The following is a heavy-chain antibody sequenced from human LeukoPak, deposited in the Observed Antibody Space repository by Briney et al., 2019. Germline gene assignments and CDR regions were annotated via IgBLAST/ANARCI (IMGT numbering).Heavy chain of an antibody. CDR2: IYYSGST. Sequence: SETLSLTCTVSGGSISSSSYYWGWIRQPPGKGLEWIGSIYYSGSTYYNPSLKSRVTISVDTSKNQFSLKLSSVTAADTAVYYCARVGVSYHTFDYWGQGTLVTVSS. CDR1: GGSISSSSYY. D-gene: IGHD6-13*01. J-gene: IGHJ4*02. V-gene: IGHV4-39*07. CDR3: ARVGVSYHTFDY.